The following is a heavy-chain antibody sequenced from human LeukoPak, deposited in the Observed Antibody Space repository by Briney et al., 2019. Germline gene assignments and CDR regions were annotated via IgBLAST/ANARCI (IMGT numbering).Heavy chain of an antibody. Sequence: GGSLRLSCAASGFTFSSYWMHWVRQAPGKGLVWVSRINSDGSSTSYADSVKGRFTISRDNAKNTLYLQMNSLRAEDTAVYYCARLCMEAADAFDIWGQGTMVTVSS. D-gene: IGHD6-25*01. J-gene: IGHJ3*02. CDR1: GFTFSSYW. CDR3: ARLCMEAADAFDI. CDR2: INSDGSST. V-gene: IGHV3-74*01.